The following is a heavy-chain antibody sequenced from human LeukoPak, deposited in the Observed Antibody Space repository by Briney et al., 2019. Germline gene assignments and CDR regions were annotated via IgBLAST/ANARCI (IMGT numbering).Heavy chain of an antibody. Sequence: TGGSLRLSCAASGFTFSSYSMNWVRQAPGKGLEWVSSISSSSSYIYYADSVKGRFTISRDNAKNSLYLQMNSLRAEDTAVCYCARDRYYYDSSGYRNNDAFDIWGQGTMVTVSS. CDR1: GFTFSSYS. CDR2: ISSSSSYI. CDR3: ARDRYYYDSSGYRNNDAFDI. V-gene: IGHV3-21*01. D-gene: IGHD3-22*01. J-gene: IGHJ3*02.